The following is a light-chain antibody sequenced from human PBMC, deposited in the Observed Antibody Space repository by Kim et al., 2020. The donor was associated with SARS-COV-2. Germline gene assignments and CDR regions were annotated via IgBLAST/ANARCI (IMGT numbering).Light chain of an antibody. CDR2: GNS. V-gene: IGLV1-40*03. J-gene: IGLJ1*01. Sequence: TACTGGRSYMGGAYEIHWYRQLPGTAPQRLIYGNSTRPSGVPDRFSGSKSGAAASLAITGLQAEDGVDYYCQSYDSSLSGYVFGTGTKVTVL. CDR3: QSYDSSLSGYV. CDR1: RSYMGGAYE.